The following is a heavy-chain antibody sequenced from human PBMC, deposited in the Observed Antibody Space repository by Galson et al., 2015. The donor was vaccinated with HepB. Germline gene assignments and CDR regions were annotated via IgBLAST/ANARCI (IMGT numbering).Heavy chain of an antibody. CDR2: IYLGDSDT. CDR1: GNTFTSYW. D-gene: IGHD2-15*01. V-gene: IGHV5-51*03. Sequence: QSGAEVKKPGESLKISCKDSGNTFTSYWIGWVRQMPGKGLEWMGIIYLGDSDTRYSPSFQGQVTMSADKSTRTAYLQWNSLKASDTAMYDCARQPGYCSGSSCFSDWFDAWGQGTLGTVSS. CDR3: ARQPGYCSGSSCFSDWFDA. J-gene: IGHJ5*02.